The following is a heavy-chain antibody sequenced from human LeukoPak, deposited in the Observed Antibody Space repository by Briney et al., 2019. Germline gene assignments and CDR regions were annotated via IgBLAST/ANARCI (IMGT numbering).Heavy chain of an antibody. V-gene: IGHV3-13*05. D-gene: IGHD6-19*01. CDR1: GFTFSNYD. CDR2: IGSSGDP. CDR3: ARVAGWLTGPKGPFDL. J-gene: IGHJ2*01. Sequence: GGSLTLSCAASGFTFSNYDMHGVRRGRGRGLEGISCIGSSGDPDHPASVRGRFIIPRHNGKNSLYLQISSLRVGDTGVYYCARVAGWLTGPKGPFDLWGRGTLVTVSS.